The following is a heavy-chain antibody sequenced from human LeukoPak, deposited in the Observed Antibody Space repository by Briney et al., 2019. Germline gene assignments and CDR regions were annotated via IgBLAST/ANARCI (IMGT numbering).Heavy chain of an antibody. D-gene: IGHD2-2*01. CDR2: IWYDGSNK. Sequence: GRSLRLSCAASGFTFSNYGMHWVRQAPGKGLEWVAVIWYDGSNKYYADSVKDRFTISRDNSKNTLYLQMNSLRAEATAVYYCAKDEGEAVVPAASNYMDVWGKGTTVTVSS. CDR3: AKDEGEAVVPAASNYMDV. J-gene: IGHJ6*03. CDR1: GFTFSNYG. V-gene: IGHV3-33*06.